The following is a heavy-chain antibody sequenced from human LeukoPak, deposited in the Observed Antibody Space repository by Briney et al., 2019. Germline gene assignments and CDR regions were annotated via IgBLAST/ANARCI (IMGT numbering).Heavy chain of an antibody. Sequence: GGSLRLSCAASGLTFSSYGMSWVRQAPGRGLEWVSAISTTGGTTYYADSVKGRFTISRDNSKNTLYLQMNSLRAEDTAVYYCAKPVDYYDSSGHDYWGQGTLVTVSS. CDR3: AKPVDYYDSSGHDY. J-gene: IGHJ4*02. V-gene: IGHV3-23*01. CDR2: ISTTGGTT. CDR1: GLTFSSYG. D-gene: IGHD3-22*01.